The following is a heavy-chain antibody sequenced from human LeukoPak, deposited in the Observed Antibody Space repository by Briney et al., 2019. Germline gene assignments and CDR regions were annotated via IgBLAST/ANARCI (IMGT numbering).Heavy chain of an antibody. CDR1: GYTFTSYD. D-gene: IGHD5-12*01. V-gene: IGHV1-8*01. J-gene: IGHJ4*02. CDR3: ASALPNSGYQYYFDY. Sequence: ASVKVSCKASGYTFTSYDINWVRQATGQGLEWMGWMNPNSGNTGYAQKFQGRVTMTRNTSISTAYMELSSLRSEDTAVYYCASALPNSGYQYYFDYWGQGTLVTVSS. CDR2: MNPNSGNT.